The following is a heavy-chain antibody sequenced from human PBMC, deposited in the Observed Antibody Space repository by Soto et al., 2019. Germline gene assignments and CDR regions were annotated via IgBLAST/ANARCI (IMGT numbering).Heavy chain of an antibody. V-gene: IGHV1-58*01. Sequence: GASVKVSCKASGFTFTSSAVQWVRQARGQRLEWIGWIVVGSGNTNYGQKFQERVTITRDMSTSRAYMELSSLRSEDTAVYYCAAGYSGSYYSPDTFDIWGQGTMVTVSS. CDR3: AAGYSGSYYSPDTFDI. CDR2: IVVGSGNT. D-gene: IGHD1-26*01. J-gene: IGHJ3*02. CDR1: GFTFTSSA.